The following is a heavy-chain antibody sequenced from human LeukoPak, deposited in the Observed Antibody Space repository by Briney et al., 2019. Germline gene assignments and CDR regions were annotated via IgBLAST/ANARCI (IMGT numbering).Heavy chain of an antibody. CDR1: GGSISSGGYY. V-gene: IGHV4-31*03. CDR3: ARDKRSSGAFDI. J-gene: IGHJ3*02. CDR2: IYYSGST. Sequence: SETLSLTCTVSGGSISSGGYYWSWIRQHPGKGLEWIGYIYYSGSTYYNPSLKSRVTISVDTSKNQFSLKLSSVTAADTAVYDCARDKRSSGAFDIWGQGTMVTVSS. D-gene: IGHD6-19*01.